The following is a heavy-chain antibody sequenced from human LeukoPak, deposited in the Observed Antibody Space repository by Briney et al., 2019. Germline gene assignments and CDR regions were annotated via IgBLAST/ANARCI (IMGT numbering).Heavy chain of an antibody. CDR2: IYYSGST. CDR1: GGSISSYY. J-gene: IGHJ4*02. V-gene: IGHV4-59*01. Sequence: SETLSLTCTVSGGSISSYYWSWIRQPPGEGLEWIGYIYYSGSTNYNLSLKSRVTMSVDTSKNQFSLKLSSVTAADTAVYYCARVRMATITLDYWGQGTLVTVSS. D-gene: IGHD5-24*01. CDR3: ARVRMATITLDY.